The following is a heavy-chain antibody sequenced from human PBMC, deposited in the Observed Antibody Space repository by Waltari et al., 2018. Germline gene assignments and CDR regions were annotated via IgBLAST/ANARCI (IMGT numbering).Heavy chain of an antibody. CDR2: IYYSGST. CDR1: GGSISSSSYY. CDR3: ARHDYGSGSYYYFDY. V-gene: IGHV4-39*01. Sequence: QLQLQESGPGLVKPSETLSLTCTVSGGSISSSSYYWGWIRQPPGKGLEWIGSIYYSGSTNYNPSLKSRVTISVDTSKNQFSLKLSSVTAADTAVYYCARHDYGSGSYYYFDYWGQGTLVTVSS. D-gene: IGHD3-10*01. J-gene: IGHJ4*02.